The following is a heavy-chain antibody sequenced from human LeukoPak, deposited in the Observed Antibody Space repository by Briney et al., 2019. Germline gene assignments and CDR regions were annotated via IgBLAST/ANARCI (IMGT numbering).Heavy chain of an antibody. CDR3: AKDLPQYYDFWSGYYGGFDY. CDR1: GFTFEDYA. D-gene: IGHD3-3*01. V-gene: IGHV3-43*02. CDR2: ISGNGNNI. Sequence: GGSLRLSCAASGFTFEDYAMHWIRQGPGKGLEWVSLISGNGNNIYYADSVKGRFTISRDNSKNSLYLQMNSLRTEDTALYYCAKDLPQYYDFWSGYYGGFDYWGQGTLVTVSS. J-gene: IGHJ4*02.